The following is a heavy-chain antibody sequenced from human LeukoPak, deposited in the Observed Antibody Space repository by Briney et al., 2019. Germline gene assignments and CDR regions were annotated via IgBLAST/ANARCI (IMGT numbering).Heavy chain of an antibody. J-gene: IGHJ2*01. CDR1: GGSISSYY. Sequence: PSETLSLTCTVSGGSISSYYWSWIRQPPGKGLEWIGYIYYSGSTNYNPSLKSRVTISVDTSTNQFSLKLSSVTAADTAVYYCARMRWYGDSRYFDLWGRGTLVIVSS. D-gene: IGHD4-17*01. V-gene: IGHV4-59*01. CDR3: ARMRWYGDSRYFDL. CDR2: IYYSGST.